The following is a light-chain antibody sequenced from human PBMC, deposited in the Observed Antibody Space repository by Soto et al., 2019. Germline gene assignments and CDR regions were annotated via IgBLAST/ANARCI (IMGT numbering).Light chain of an antibody. CDR1: ETLSSW. J-gene: IGKJ4*01. CDR2: DVS. Sequence: DIQITQSPSTLSASVGDRVTINCRASETLSSWLAWYQQKPGKAPKLLIYDVSSLESGVPSRFSGSGSGTEFTLTISSLQPDDFATYYCQQYNSYSLTFGGGTKVELK. V-gene: IGKV1-5*01. CDR3: QQYNSYSLT.